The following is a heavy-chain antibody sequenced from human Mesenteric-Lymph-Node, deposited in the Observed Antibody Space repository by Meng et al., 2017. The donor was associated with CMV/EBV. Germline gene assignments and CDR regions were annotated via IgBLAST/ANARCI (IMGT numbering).Heavy chain of an antibody. Sequence: ASVKVSCKTSGYILNTYGISWLRQPPGQGLEWMTWISAYNGNTIYAKTLQDRVTVTTDTSTNTAYMELRSLRSDDTAVYYCARGGYGGLFDYWGQGTLVTVSS. CDR2: ISAYNGNT. CDR1: GYILNTYG. J-gene: IGHJ4*02. CDR3: ARGGYGGLFDY. D-gene: IGHD4/OR15-4a*01. V-gene: IGHV1-18*01.